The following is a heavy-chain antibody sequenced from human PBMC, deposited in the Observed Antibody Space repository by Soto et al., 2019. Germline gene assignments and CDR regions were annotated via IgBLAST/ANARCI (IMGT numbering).Heavy chain of an antibody. D-gene: IGHD3-22*01. CDR3: ARGGSGYHTGRGFAGTMDV. J-gene: IGHJ6*02. CDR1: GYIFTGYG. V-gene: IGHV1-18*04. CDR2: ISPYNGHT. Sequence: ASVKVSCKASGYIFTGYGISWVRQAPGQGLEWMGWISPYNGHTEFAQRLQGRLTLTTDTSTSTAFMELSNLRSDDTAVYYCARGGSGYHTGRGFAGTMDVWGQGTTVTVSS.